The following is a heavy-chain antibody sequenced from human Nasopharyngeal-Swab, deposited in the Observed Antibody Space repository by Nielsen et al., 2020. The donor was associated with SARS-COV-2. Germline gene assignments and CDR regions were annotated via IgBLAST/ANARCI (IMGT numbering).Heavy chain of an antibody. D-gene: IGHD4-17*01. CDR2: ISYDGSNK. CDR3: AKGEHDYGDYIYWFDP. Sequence: GGSLRLSCAASGFTFSSYGMHWVRQAPGKGLEWVAVISYDGSNKYYADSVKGRFTISRDNSKNTLYLQMNSLRAEDTAVYYCAKGEHDYGDYIYWFDPWGQGTLVTVSS. V-gene: IGHV3-30*18. CDR1: GFTFSSYG. J-gene: IGHJ5*02.